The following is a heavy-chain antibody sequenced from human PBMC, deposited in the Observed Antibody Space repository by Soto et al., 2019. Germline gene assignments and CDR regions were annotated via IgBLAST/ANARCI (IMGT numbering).Heavy chain of an antibody. V-gene: IGHV3-23*01. J-gene: IGHJ3*02. CDR3: ARGGYCTAISCYRFDI. CDR2: ISGSGGGT. Sequence: EVQLLESGGGLAQPGGSLRLSCAASGFTFSSYAMSWVRQTPGKGLEWVSAISGSGGGTYYADSVKGRFPISRDNSKNTLFLQMSSLRAEDTAVYYCARGGYCTAISCYRFDIWGQGTMVTVSS. D-gene: IGHD2-2*01. CDR1: GFTFSSYA.